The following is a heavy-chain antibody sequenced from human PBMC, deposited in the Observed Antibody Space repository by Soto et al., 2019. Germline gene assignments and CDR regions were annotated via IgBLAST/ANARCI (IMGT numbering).Heavy chain of an antibody. D-gene: IGHD2-15*01. J-gene: IGHJ5*02. V-gene: IGHV3-66*01. CDR2: IYSGDNT. CDR3: ARTTISCYCLDP. CDR1: GFTVSSNY. Sequence: GGSLRLSCAGSGFTVSSNYMSWVRQAPGKGLEWVSVIYSGDNTYYADSVKGRFTISRDNSKNTLYLQMNSLRAEDTAVYYCARTTISCYCLDPWGQGTLVTVSS.